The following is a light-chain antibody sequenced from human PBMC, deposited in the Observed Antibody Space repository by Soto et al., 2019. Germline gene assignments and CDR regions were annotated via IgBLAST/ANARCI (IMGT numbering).Light chain of an antibody. CDR1: QTVGSD. J-gene: IGKJ2*01. CDR3: QQRAPWPPYT. V-gene: IGKV3-11*01. CDR2: DAS. Sequence: VLTQSPAALSLSPGERATLSCRASQTVGSDLAWYQQKPGQAPRLLIYDASDRATGVPARFSGRGSGTEFTLTIDSLEPEDAAVYYCQQRAPWPPYTFGQGTKVEIK.